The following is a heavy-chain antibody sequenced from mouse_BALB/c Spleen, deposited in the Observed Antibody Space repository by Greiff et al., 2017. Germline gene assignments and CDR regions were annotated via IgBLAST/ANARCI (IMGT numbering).Heavy chain of an antibody. CDR3: RANHGFDY. CDR1: GFTFSSFG. D-gene: IGHD3-1*01. CDR2: ISSGSSTI. Sequence: EVQGVESGGGLVQPGGSRKLSCAASGFTFSSFGMHWVRQAPEKGLEWVAYISSGSSTIYYADTVKGRFTISRDNPKNTLFLQMTSLRSEDTAMYYCRANHGFDYWGQGTTLTVSS. V-gene: IGHV5-17*02. J-gene: IGHJ2*01.